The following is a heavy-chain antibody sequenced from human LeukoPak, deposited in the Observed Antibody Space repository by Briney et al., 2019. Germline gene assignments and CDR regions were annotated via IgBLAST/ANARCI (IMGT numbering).Heavy chain of an antibody. Sequence: PGGSLRLSCAASGFTFSSYAMSWVRQAPWKGLEWVSAISGSGGSTYYADSAKGRFTISRDNSKNTLYLQMNSLRAEDTAVYYCAKVKGDVVVAALDYWGQGTLVTVSS. D-gene: IGHD2-15*01. J-gene: IGHJ4*02. CDR3: AKVKGDVVVAALDY. CDR2: ISGSGGST. V-gene: IGHV3-23*01. CDR1: GFTFSSYA.